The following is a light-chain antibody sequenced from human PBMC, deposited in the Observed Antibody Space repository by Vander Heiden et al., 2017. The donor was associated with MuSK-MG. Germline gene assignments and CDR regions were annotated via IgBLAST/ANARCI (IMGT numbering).Light chain of an antibody. CDR3: QQRSNWPNT. V-gene: IGKV3-11*01. Sequence: EIVLTQSPGTLSLSPGERATLSCRASQTVGNYLAWYQQKTGQTPRLLIYDASRRATGIPDFTLTITSLEPEDFAVYYCQQRSNWPNTFGQGTKLEIK. J-gene: IGKJ2*01. CDR2: DAS. CDR1: QTVGNY.